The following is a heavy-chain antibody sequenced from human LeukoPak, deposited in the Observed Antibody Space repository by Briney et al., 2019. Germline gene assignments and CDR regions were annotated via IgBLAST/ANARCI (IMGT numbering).Heavy chain of an antibody. CDR1: RFIFNNYA. Sequence: PGGSLRLSCAASRFIFNNYALTWVRQASGKGLEWVSIISGNGNTYYADSVNGRCPISRDNSKSTVWLQMNSLRAGDTAVYYCEKCARSGGACYDAFDLWGQGTMVTVSS. D-gene: IGHD2-21*01. V-gene: IGHV3-23*01. CDR3: EKCARSGGACYDAFDL. CDR2: ISGNGNT. J-gene: IGHJ3*01.